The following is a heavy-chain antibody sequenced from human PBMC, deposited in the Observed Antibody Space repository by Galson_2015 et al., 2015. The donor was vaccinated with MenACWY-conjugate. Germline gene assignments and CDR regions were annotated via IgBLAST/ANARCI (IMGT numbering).Heavy chain of an antibody. J-gene: IGHJ4*02. V-gene: IGHV4-38-2*02. CDR1: GYSISSGSF. CDR2: THHTGST. D-gene: IGHD3-10*01. Sequence: ETLSLTCTVSGYSISSGSFWAWIRQTPGKGLEWLGTTHHTGSTYYNPSLENRVTISLDTSKNQVSLRLNSVTAADSAVYYCARRVRGLTKPFDSWGQGLLVTVSS. CDR3: ARRVRGLTKPFDS.